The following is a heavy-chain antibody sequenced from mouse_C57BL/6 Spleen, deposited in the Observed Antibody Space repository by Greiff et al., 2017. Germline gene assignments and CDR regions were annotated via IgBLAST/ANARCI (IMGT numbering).Heavy chain of an antibody. D-gene: IGHD1-1*01. Sequence: QVQLQQPGTELVKPGASVKLSCKASGYTFTSYWMHWVKQRPGQGLEWIGNINPSNGGTNYNEKFKSKATLTVDKSSSTAYMQLSSLTSEDSAVYYGARKRYGSSYGWYFDVWGTGTTVTVSS. J-gene: IGHJ1*03. V-gene: IGHV1-53*01. CDR3: ARKRYGSSYGWYFDV. CDR2: INPSNGGT. CDR1: GYTFTSYW.